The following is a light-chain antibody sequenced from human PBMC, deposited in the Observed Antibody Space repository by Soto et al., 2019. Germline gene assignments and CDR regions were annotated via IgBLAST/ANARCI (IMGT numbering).Light chain of an antibody. CDR3: QQRHMWPIT. CDR1: QSISSYY. V-gene: IGKV3-11*01. Sequence: EIVLTQSPGTLSLSPGERATLSCRASQSISSYYLAWYQQKPGQAPRLLIYDAYNRATGIPPRFSGSGSGTDFTLTISSLEPEDSAVYYCQQRHMWPITFGQGTRLENK. CDR2: DAY. J-gene: IGKJ5*01.